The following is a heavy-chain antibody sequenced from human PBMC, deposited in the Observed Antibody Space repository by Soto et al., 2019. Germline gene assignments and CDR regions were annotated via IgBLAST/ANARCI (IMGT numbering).Heavy chain of an antibody. Sequence: ASVKVSCKASGYTFTRYTMNWVRQAPGQRLEWMGWTNPDNGNTKSSQKFQDRVIITRDTSASTAYMDLSSLRSEDTAVYYCARGIATGQLDPWGQGTLATVSS. J-gene: IGHJ5*02. CDR3: ARGIATGQLDP. V-gene: IGHV1-3*01. D-gene: IGHD2-15*01. CDR1: GYTFTRYT. CDR2: TNPDNGNT.